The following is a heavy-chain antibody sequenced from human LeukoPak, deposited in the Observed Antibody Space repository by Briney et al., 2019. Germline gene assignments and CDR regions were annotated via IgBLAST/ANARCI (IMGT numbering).Heavy chain of an antibody. CDR2: IWYDGTNK. D-gene: IGHD6-13*01. J-gene: IGHJ4*02. CDR3: ARSPAAAVH. CDR1: GITFGSYG. V-gene: IGHV3-33*01. Sequence: GGSLRLSCAASGITFGSYGMHWVRQAPGKGLEWVAVIWYDGTNKYYADSLKGRFTISSDISKNTLYLQMNSLRAEDTAVYYCARSPAAAVHWGQGTLVTVSS.